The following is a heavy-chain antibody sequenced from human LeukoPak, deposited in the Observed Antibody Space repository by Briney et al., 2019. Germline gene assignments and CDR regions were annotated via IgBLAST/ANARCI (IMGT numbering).Heavy chain of an antibody. CDR3: AIAAGWEQAY. J-gene: IGHJ4*02. CDR1: GFTFSAYW. D-gene: IGHD1-26*01. Sequence: QPGGSLRLSCAASGFTFSAYWMRWVRQAPGKGLEWVANINQDGSATNYVDSAKGRFIVSRDNAKNSVFLQMSSLRAEDTAVYYCAIAAGWEQAYWGQGTLVTVSS. V-gene: IGHV3-7*01. CDR2: INQDGSAT.